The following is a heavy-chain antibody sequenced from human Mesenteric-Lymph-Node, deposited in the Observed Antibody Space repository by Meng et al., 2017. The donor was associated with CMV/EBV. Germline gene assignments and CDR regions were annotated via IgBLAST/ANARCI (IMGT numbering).Heavy chain of an antibody. J-gene: IGHJ3*01. D-gene: IGHD2-8*02. Sequence: ASVKVSCKASGYTFTGYYMHWVRQAPGQGLEWMGWINPNSGGTNYAQKFQGRVTMTRDTSISTAYMELSRLRSDDTAVYYCARHGLGSCAGGRCSRGAPDLWGQGTMVTVSS. CDR2: INPNSGGT. CDR3: ARHGLGSCAGGRCSRGAPDL. CDR1: GYTFTGYY. V-gene: IGHV1-2*02.